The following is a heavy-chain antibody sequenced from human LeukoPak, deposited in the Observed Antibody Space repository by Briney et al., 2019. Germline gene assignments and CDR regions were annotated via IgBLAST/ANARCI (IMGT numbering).Heavy chain of an antibody. CDR3: ARILSGYSYYYMDV. J-gene: IGHJ6*03. Sequence: SETLSLTCTVSGYSISSGYYWGWIRQPPGKGLEWIGSIYHSGSTNYNPSPKSRVTISVDTSKNQFSLKLSSVTAADTAVYYCARILSGYSYYYMDVWGKGTTVTISS. D-gene: IGHD3-9*01. CDR1: GYSISSGYY. CDR2: IYHSGST. V-gene: IGHV4-38-2*02.